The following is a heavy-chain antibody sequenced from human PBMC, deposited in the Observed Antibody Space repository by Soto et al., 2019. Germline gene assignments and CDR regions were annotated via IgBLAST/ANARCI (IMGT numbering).Heavy chain of an antibody. CDR1: GGSISSSNYY. CDR2: IYYSGST. Sequence: SETLSLTCTVSGGSISSSNYYWGWIRQPPGKGLEWIGSIYYSGSTSYNSSLRSRVTISVDTSKNQFSLRLSSVTAADTAVYYCASPTLGAFDMWGQGTMVTVSS. CDR3: ASPTLGAFDM. D-gene: IGHD3-16*01. V-gene: IGHV4-39*01. J-gene: IGHJ3*02.